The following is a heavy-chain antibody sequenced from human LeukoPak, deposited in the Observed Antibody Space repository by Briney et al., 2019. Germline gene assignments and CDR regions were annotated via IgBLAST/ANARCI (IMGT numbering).Heavy chain of an antibody. CDR2: ISGSGADT. Sequence: PGGSLRLSCAASGFTFSSYTMNWVRQAPGKGLEWVSVISGSGADTFYADSVKGRFTISRDNSKNTLYLQMNSLRVEDTAVYYCAKGRALVGGTTRSYDYWGQGTLVTVSS. CDR1: GFTFSSYT. V-gene: IGHV3-23*01. CDR3: AKGRALVGGTTRSYDY. J-gene: IGHJ4*02. D-gene: IGHD1-26*01.